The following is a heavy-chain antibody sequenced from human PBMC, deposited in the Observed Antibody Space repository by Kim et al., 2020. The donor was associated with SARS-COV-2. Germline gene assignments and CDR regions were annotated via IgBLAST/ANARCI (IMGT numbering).Heavy chain of an antibody. CDR3: ARARSEGYYGSGSYFYYYYGMDV. V-gene: IGHV4-59*01. CDR1: GGSISSYY. J-gene: IGHJ6*02. D-gene: IGHD3-10*01. CDR2: IYYSGST. Sequence: SETLSLTCTVSGGSISSYYWSWIRQPPGKGLEWIGYIYYSGSTNYNPSLKSRVTISVDTSKNQFSLKLSSVTAADTAVYYCARARSEGYYGSGSYFYYYYGMDVWGQGTTVTVSS.